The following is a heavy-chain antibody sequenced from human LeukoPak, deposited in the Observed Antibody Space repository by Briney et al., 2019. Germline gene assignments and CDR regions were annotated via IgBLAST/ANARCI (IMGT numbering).Heavy chain of an antibody. D-gene: IGHD6-13*01. V-gene: IGHV3-23*01. CDR2: ITGSGGNT. CDR1: GFIFSSYS. J-gene: IGHJ6*02. CDR3: AKAASSSWPSYYYGMDV. Sequence: HSGGSLRLSCAASGFIFSSYSMSWVRQAPGKGLEWVSVITGSGGNTYYADPVKGRFTISKDNSKNTVYLQMSSLRVDDTAVYYCAKAASSSWPSYYYGMDVWGQGTTVTVSS.